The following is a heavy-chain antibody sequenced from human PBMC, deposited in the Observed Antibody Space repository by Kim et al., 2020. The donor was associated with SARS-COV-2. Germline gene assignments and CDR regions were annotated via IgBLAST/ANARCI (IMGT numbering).Heavy chain of an antibody. Sequence: GGSLRLSCAASGFTFSDYYMSWIRQAPGKGLEWVSYISSSSSYTNYADSVKGRFTISRDNAKNSLYLQMNSLRAEDTAVYYCARGEWDYCSSTSCYVGDYWGQGTLVTVSS. J-gene: IGHJ4*02. V-gene: IGHV3-11*06. CDR2: ISSSSSYT. D-gene: IGHD2-2*01. CDR1: GFTFSDYY. CDR3: ARGEWDYCSSTSCYVGDY.